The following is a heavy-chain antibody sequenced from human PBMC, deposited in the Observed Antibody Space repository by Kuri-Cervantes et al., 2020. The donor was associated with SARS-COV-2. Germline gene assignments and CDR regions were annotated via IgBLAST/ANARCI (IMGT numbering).Heavy chain of an antibody. CDR3: ARGHTSSSWDNWFDP. CDR1: GGTFSSYA. Sequence: ASVKVSCKAAGGTFSSYAISWVRQAPGQGLEWMGWICAYNGNTNYAQKLQGRVTMTTDTSTSTAYMELRSLRSDDTAVYYCARGHTSSSWDNWFDPWGQGTLVTVSS. V-gene: IGHV1-18*01. CDR2: ICAYNGNT. J-gene: IGHJ5*02. D-gene: IGHD6-13*01.